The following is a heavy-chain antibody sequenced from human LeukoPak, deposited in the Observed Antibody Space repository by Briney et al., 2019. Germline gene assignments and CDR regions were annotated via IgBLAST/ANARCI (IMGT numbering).Heavy chain of an antibody. Sequence: GGSLRLSCAASGFTFSSYAMHWVRQAPGKGLEWVAVISYDGSNKYYADSVKGRFTISRDNSKNTLYLQMNSLRAEDTAVYYCARGTNLAFDYWGQGTLVTVSS. CDR2: ISYDGSNK. J-gene: IGHJ4*02. V-gene: IGHV3-30-3*01. CDR1: GFTFSSYA. CDR3: ARGTNLAFDY. D-gene: IGHD2-2*01.